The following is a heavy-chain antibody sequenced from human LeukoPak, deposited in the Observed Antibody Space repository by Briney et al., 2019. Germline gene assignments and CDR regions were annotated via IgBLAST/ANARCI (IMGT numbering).Heavy chain of an antibody. CDR2: ISTSSSYI. CDR1: GFTFSSYS. D-gene: IGHD3-10*01. V-gene: IGHV3-21*01. J-gene: IGHJ4*02. Sequence: GGSLRLSCAASGFTFSSYSMNWVRQAPGKGLEWVSSISTSSSYIYYADSVQGRFTISRDNARNSLYLQMNSLRAGDTAVYYCARDNPDDYYGSGSSFDYWGQGTLVTVSS. CDR3: ARDNPDDYYGSGSSFDY.